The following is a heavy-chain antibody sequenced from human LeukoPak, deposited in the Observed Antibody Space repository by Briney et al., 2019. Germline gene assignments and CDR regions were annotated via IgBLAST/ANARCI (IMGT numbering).Heavy chain of an antibody. Sequence: PGGSLRLSCAASGFTFSSYAMHWVRQASGKGLEWISTIRASGAYTFYADSVKGRFSISRDNSKNTLYLQMDSLRAEDTAVYLCVRGGGLDAFHVWGQGTMVTVSS. CDR1: GFTFSSYA. CDR2: IRASGAYT. D-gene: IGHD3-16*01. J-gene: IGHJ3*01. CDR3: VRGGGLDAFHV. V-gene: IGHV3-23*01.